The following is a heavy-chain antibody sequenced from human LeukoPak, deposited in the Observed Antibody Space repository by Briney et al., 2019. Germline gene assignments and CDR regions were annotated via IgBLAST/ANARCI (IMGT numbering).Heavy chain of an antibody. V-gene: IGHV4-59*01. CDR2: TYYSGST. CDR1: GGSISSYY. CDR3: ARGDYSSSFDY. D-gene: IGHD6-6*01. Sequence: SETLSLTCTVSGGSISSYYWSWIRQPPGKGLEWIGYTYYSGSTNYNPSLKSRVTISVDTSKNQFSLKLSSVTAADTAVYYCARGDYSSSFDYWGQGTLVTVSS. J-gene: IGHJ4*02.